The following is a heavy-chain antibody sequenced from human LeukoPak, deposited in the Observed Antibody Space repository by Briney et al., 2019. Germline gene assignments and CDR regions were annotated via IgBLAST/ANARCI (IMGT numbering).Heavy chain of an antibody. CDR2: ISAYNGNT. D-gene: IGHD3-10*01. Sequence: ASVKVSCKASGYTFTSCGISWVRQAPGQGLEWMGWISAYNGNTNYAQKVQGGVTMTTDTSTSTAYMELRSLRSDDTAVYYCARDIGSGSSLSFDYWGQGTLVTVSS. CDR3: ARDIGSGSSLSFDY. CDR1: GYTFTSCG. J-gene: IGHJ4*02. V-gene: IGHV1-18*01.